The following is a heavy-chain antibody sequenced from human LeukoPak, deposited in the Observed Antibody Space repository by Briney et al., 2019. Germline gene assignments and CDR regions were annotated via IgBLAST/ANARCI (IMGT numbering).Heavy chain of an antibody. Sequence: GGSLRLSCAASGLSFSSYAMSWVRHAPGKGLEWVSAITGTGFTTYYADSMKGRLTISRDNSKNTLYLQVNSLRAEDTAVYYCAKNLGGNYYYFDYWGQGTLVTVSS. D-gene: IGHD1-26*01. V-gene: IGHV3-23*01. CDR3: AKNLGGNYYYFDY. CDR2: ITGTGFTT. J-gene: IGHJ4*02. CDR1: GLSFSSYA.